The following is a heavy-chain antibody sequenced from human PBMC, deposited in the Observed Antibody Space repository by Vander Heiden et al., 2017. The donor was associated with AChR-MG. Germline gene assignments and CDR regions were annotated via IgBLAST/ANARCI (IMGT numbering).Heavy chain of an antibody. CDR2: ISYDGSSK. CDR1: GFTFSSYG. CDR3: AKEGAVSGSYWDYYYYGMDV. D-gene: IGHD1-26*01. J-gene: IGHJ6*02. V-gene: IGHV3-30*18. Sequence: QVQLVESGGGVVQPGRSLRLSCAASGFTFSSYGMHWVRQAPGKGLEWVAVISYDGSSKYYADSVKGRFTISRDNSKNTLYLQMNSLRAEDTAVYYCAKEGAVSGSYWDYYYYGMDVWGQGTTVTVSS.